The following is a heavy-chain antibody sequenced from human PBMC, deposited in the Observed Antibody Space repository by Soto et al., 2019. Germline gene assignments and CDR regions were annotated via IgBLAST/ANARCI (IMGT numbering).Heavy chain of an antibody. CDR2: IYSGGST. J-gene: IGHJ4*02. Sequence: GGSLRLSCAASGFTVSSNYMSWVRQAPGKGLEWVSVIYSGGSTYYADSGKGGFTISSANSKNTLYLQMNSLRAEDTAVYYWARDAPLYSSSFDYWGQGTLVTVSS. CDR1: GFTVSSNY. V-gene: IGHV3-66*01. D-gene: IGHD6-6*01. CDR3: ARDAPLYSSSFDY.